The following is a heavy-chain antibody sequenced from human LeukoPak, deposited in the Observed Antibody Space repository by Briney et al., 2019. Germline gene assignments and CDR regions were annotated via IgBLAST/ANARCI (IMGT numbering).Heavy chain of an antibody. CDR1: GSTFASYY. V-gene: IGHV1-46*01. D-gene: IGHD6-13*01. J-gene: IGHJ5*02. Sequence: ASVKVSCKASGSTFASYYMHWVRQAPGQGLEWMGIINPSGGSTSYAQKFQGRVTMTRDTSTSTVYMELSSLRSEDTAVYYCARDGKFNGAVAGSACYWIAPWGQGTLVTVSS. CDR3: ARDGKFNGAVAGSACYWIAP. CDR2: INPSGGST.